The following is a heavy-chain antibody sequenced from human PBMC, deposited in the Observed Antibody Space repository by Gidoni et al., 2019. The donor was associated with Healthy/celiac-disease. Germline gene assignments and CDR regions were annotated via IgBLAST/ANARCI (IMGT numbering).Heavy chain of an antibody. CDR3: AKESSQVTMTWY. D-gene: IGHD3-22*01. CDR2: ISGSGGST. V-gene: IGHV3-23*01. Sequence: EVQLLESGGGLVQPGGSLRLSGAAFAFPFSSYSMSWVRQAPGKGLGWVSAISGSGGSTYYADSVKGRFTISRDNSKNTLYLQMNSLRAEDTAVYYCAKESSQVTMTWYWGQGTLVTVSS. CDR1: AFPFSSYS. J-gene: IGHJ4*02.